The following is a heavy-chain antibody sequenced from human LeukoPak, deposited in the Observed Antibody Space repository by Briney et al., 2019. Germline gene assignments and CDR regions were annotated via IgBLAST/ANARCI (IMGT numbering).Heavy chain of an antibody. D-gene: IGHD3-22*01. V-gene: IGHV3-49*04. CDR2: IRSKAYSGTT. J-gene: IGHJ4*02. Sequence: PGWSLRLSCTASGFTFGDYAMSWVRQAPGKGLEWVGFIRSKAYSGTTEYAASVKGRFTISRDDSKSIAYLQMNSLKTEDTAVYYCTRENSSGYRPNYWGQGTLVTVSS. CDR3: TRENSSGYRPNY. CDR1: GFTFGDYA.